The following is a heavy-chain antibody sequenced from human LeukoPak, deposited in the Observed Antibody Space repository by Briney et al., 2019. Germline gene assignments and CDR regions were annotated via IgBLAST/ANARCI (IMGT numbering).Heavy chain of an antibody. CDR1: GGSISSSSYY. D-gene: IGHD6-19*01. CDR2: IYYSGST. CDR3: AGPTVAGTEVDY. Sequence: PSETLSLTCNVSGGSISSSSYYWGWIRQPPGKGLEWIGSIYYSGSTYYNPSLKSRVTISVDTSKNQFSLKLSSVTAADTAVYYCAGPTVAGTEVDYWGQGTLVTVSS. J-gene: IGHJ4*02. V-gene: IGHV4-39*01.